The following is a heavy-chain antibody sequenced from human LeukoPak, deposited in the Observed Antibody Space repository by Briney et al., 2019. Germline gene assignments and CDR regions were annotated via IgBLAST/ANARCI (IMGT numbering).Heavy chain of an antibody. CDR1: GGSIASNY. Sequence: PSETLSLTCTVSGGSIASNYWTWIRQPPGKGLEYIGYIYYTGGTNYNPSLMSRVTISVDTSKNQFSLKLTSVTAADTAVYFCAKYGNSGWVIDNWGQGTLVTVSS. CDR3: AKYGNSGWVIDN. CDR2: IYYTGGT. J-gene: IGHJ4*02. D-gene: IGHD6-19*01. V-gene: IGHV4-59*08.